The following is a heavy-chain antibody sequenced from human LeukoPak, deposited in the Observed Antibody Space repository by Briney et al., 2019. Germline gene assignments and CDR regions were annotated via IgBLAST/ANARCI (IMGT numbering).Heavy chain of an antibody. J-gene: IGHJ6*03. V-gene: IGHV3-43D*03. CDR1: GFTFDDYA. CDR3: ARGSEGGNAYYYYYMDV. D-gene: IGHD1-26*01. CDR2: ITWDGDST. Sequence: TGGSLRLSCAASGFTFDDYAMHWVRQAPGKGLEWVSLITWDGDSTYYADSVKGRFTISRDNSKNTLYLQMNSLRAEDTAVYYCARGSEGGNAYYYYYMDVWGKGTTVTISS.